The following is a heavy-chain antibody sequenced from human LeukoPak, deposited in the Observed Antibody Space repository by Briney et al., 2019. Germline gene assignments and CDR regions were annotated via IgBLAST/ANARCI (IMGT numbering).Heavy chain of an antibody. CDR1: GGSISSGGYY. CDR2: IYYSGST. D-gene: IGHD3-10*01. Sequence: SQTLSLTCTVSGGSISSGGYYWSWIRQPQGKGLEWFAYIYYSGSTYYNPSPKSRATMSVDTSQNHFSRTLSSVTAEETAVYYCARASYGSGNWFDPWGQGTLVTVSS. CDR3: ARASYGSGNWFDP. V-gene: IGHV4-31*03. J-gene: IGHJ5*02.